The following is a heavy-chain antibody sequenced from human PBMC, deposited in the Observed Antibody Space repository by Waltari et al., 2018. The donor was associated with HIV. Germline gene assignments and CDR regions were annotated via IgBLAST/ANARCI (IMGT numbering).Heavy chain of an antibody. CDR3: AILIAAAGDFDY. Sequence: EVQLVEFGGGLVQPGGSMRLSCAASGFALRRYVMSWVRQAPGRGLEGVSTSGGGDGKTNYPDAVQGGFTISRDNSKDPLSLKANSLRAEDTAVYYCAILIAAAGDFDYRGQGTLVTVSS. J-gene: IGHJ4*02. V-gene: IGHV3-23*04. D-gene: IGHD6-13*01. CDR2: SGGGDGKT. CDR1: GFALRRYV.